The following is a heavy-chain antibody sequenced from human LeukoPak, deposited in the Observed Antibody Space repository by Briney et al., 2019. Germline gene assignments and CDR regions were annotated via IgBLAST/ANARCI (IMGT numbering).Heavy chain of an antibody. CDR1: GFTFSSYA. V-gene: IGHV3-30-3*01. CDR2: ISYDGSNK. D-gene: IGHD3-22*01. Sequence: PGRSLRLSCAASGFTFSSYAMHWVRQAPGKGLEWVAVISYDGSNKYYADSVKGRFTISRDNSKNTLYLQMNNLRAEDTAVYYCARDLYDSSGYYAFWGQGTLVTVSS. J-gene: IGHJ4*02. CDR3: ARDLYDSSGYYAF.